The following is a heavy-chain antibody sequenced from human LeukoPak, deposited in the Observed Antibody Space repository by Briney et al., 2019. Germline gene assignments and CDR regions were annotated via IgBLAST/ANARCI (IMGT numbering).Heavy chain of an antibody. J-gene: IGHJ4*02. V-gene: IGHV4-59*01. CDR2: IYYSGST. Sequence: SETLSLTCTVSGGSISSYYWSWIRQPPGKGLEWIGYIYYSGSTNYNTSLKSRVTISVDTSKNQFSLKLSSVTAADTAVYYCAGGYCSGGSCYSGRVQFDYWGQGTLVTVSS. CDR3: AGGYCSGGSCYSGRVQFDY. D-gene: IGHD2-15*01. CDR1: GGSISSYY.